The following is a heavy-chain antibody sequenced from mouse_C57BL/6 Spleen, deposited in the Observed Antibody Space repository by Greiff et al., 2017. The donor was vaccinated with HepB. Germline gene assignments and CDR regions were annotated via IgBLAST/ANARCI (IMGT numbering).Heavy chain of an antibody. D-gene: IGHD2-1*01. J-gene: IGHJ4*01. CDR1: GFTFSSYT. CDR2: ISGGGGNT. CDR3: ASPIYYGYYAMDY. V-gene: IGHV5-9*01. Sequence: EVQLVESGGGLVKPGGSLKLSCAASGFTFSSYTMSWVRQTPEKRLEWVATISGGGGNTYYPDSVKGRFTISRDNAKNTLYLQMSSLRSEDTALYYCASPIYYGYYAMDYWGQGTSVTVSS.